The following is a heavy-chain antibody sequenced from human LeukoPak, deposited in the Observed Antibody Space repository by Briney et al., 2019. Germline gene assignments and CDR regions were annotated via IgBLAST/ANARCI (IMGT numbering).Heavy chain of an antibody. D-gene: IGHD6-13*01. J-gene: IGHJ4*02. CDR1: GLTFSSYS. V-gene: IGHV3-21*01. CDR2: ISSSSSYI. CDR3: ARDLGSSWLGYFDY. Sequence: PGGSLRLSCAASGLTFSSYSMNWVRQAPGKGLEWVSSISSSSSYIYYADSVKGRFTISRDNAKNSLYLQMNSLRAEDTAVYYCARDLGSSWLGYFDYWGQGTLVTVSS.